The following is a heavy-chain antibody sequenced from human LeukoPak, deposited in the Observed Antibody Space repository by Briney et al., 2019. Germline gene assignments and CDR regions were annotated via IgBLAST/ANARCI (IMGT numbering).Heavy chain of an antibody. CDR2: ISGTDGST. Sequence: PGGSLRLSCVTSGFTFSIYALSWVRQAPGKGLEWVSAISGTDGSTYYADSVKGRFTISRDNSKNTLYLQMNSLRVEDTPVYYCTKPSGAAAVDYWGQGTLVTVSS. V-gene: IGHV3-23*01. CDR3: TKPSGAAAVDY. CDR1: GFTFSIYA. J-gene: IGHJ4*02. D-gene: IGHD6-25*01.